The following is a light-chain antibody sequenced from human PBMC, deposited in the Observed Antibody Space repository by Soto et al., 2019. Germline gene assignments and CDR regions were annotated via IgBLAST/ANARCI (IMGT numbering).Light chain of an antibody. J-gene: IGLJ2*01. Sequence: QSALTQPASVSGSPGQSITISCTGTSSDVGSYNLVSWYQQHPGKAPKLMIYEVSKRPSGVSNRFSGSKSGNTASLTISGLQAEDEADYYCCSYAGSSTPVFGGGTQPTVL. CDR3: CSYAGSSTPV. V-gene: IGLV2-23*02. CDR1: SSDVGSYNL. CDR2: EVS.